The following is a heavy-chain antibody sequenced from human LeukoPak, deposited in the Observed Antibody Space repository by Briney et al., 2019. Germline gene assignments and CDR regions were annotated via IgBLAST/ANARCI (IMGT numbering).Heavy chain of an antibody. Sequence: ASVKVSCKASGYTFSIYDINWVRQATGQGLEWMGWMNPNSGNTAYAQKFQGRVTMSRDTAISTAYMELSNLRSEDTAVYYCARLPKYSRPLDYWGQGTLVTVSS. CDR1: GYTFSIYD. CDR2: MNPNSGNT. V-gene: IGHV1-8*02. CDR3: ARLPKYSRPLDY. D-gene: IGHD6-6*01. J-gene: IGHJ4*02.